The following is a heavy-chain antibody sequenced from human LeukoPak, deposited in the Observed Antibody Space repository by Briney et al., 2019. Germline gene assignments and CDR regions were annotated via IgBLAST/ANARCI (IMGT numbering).Heavy chain of an antibody. V-gene: IGHV1-2*06. J-gene: IGHJ4*02. CDR3: ASAEYYDFWSGYYPID. CDR2: INPNSGGT. CDR1: GYTFTGYY. D-gene: IGHD3-3*01. Sequence: ASVKVSCKASGYTFTGYYMHWVRQAPGQGLEWMGRINPNSGGTNYAQKFQGRVTMTRDTSISTAYMELSGLRSDDTAVYYCASAEYYDFWSGYYPIDWGQGTLVTVSS.